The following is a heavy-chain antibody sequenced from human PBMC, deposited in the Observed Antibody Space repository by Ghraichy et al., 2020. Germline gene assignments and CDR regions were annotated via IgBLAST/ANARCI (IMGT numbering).Heavy chain of an antibody. CDR3: ARDGTTVVRMAPYFDY. CDR1: GFTFSSYA. D-gene: IGHD4-23*01. J-gene: IGHJ4*02. CDR2: ISYDGSNK. Sequence: GGSLRLSCAASGFTFSSYAMHWVRQAPGKGLEWVAVISYDGSNKYYADSVKGRFTISRDNSKNTLYLQMNSLRAEDTAVYYCARDGTTVVRMAPYFDYWGQGTLVTVSS. V-gene: IGHV3-30*04.